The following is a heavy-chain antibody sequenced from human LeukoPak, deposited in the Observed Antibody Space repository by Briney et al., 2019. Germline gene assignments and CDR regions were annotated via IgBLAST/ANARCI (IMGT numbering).Heavy chain of an antibody. V-gene: IGHV4-38-2*02. CDR2: IYHSGST. J-gene: IGHJ6*03. CDR1: GYSINSGYY. D-gene: IGHD1-26*01. CDR3: AREFGGSYYYYYYMDV. Sequence: SETLSLTCAVSGYSINSGYYWGWIRQPPGEGLEWIGSIYHSGSTYYNPSLKSRVTISVDTSKKQFSLKLSSVTAADTAVYYCAREFGGSYYYYYYMDVWGKGTTVTVSS.